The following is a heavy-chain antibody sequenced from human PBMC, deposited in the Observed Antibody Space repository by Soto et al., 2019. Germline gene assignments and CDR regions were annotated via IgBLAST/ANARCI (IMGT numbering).Heavy chain of an antibody. D-gene: IGHD6-19*01. CDR3: ARGTVAVAGYYFDY. V-gene: IGHV4-4*02. J-gene: IGHJ4*02. CDR2: IYHSGST. CDR1: GGSISSSNW. Sequence: SETLSLTCAVSGGSISSSNWWSWVRQPPGKGLEWIGEIYHSGSTNYNPSLRSRVTISVDKSKNQFSLKLSSVTAADTAVYYCARGTVAVAGYYFDYWGQGTLVTVSS.